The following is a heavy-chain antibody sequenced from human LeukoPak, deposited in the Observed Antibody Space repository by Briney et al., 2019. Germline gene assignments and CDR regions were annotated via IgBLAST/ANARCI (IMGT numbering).Heavy chain of an antibody. D-gene: IGHD6-13*01. CDR2: IYYSGST. V-gene: IGHV4-39*01. CDR3: ARRPKGAAADTTLDY. Sequence: SETLSLTCTVSGGSISSSSYYWGWIRQPPGKGLEWIGSIYYSGSTYYNPSLKSRVTISVDTSKNQFSLKLSSVTAADTAVYYCARRPKGAAADTTLDYWGQGTLVAVSS. J-gene: IGHJ4*02. CDR1: GGSISSSSYY.